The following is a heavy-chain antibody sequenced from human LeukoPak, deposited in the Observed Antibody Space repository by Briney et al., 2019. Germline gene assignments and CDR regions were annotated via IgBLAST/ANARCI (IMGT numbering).Heavy chain of an antibody. Sequence: AASVKVSCKASGYTFTIYGISWVRQAPGQGLEWMGWISAYNGNTNYAQKLQGRVTMTTDTSTSTAYMELRSLRSDDTAVYYCARALTAGTMIVVVIKTLDYWGQGTLVTVSS. D-gene: IGHD3-22*01. CDR2: ISAYNGNT. CDR3: ARALTAGTMIVVVIKTLDY. CDR1: GYTFTIYG. J-gene: IGHJ4*02. V-gene: IGHV1-18*01.